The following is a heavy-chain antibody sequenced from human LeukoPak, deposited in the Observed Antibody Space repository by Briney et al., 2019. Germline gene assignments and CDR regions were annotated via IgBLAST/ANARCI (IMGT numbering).Heavy chain of an antibody. CDR2: IIGSGGIT. V-gene: IGHV3-23*01. Sequence: PGGSLRLSCAASGFTFSSYAMSWVRQAPGKGLERVSAIIGSGGITYYADSVKGRFAISRDNSKNTLYLQMNSLKAEDTAVYYCAKASGTGLYYFDYWGQGTLVTVSS. D-gene: IGHD6-19*01. CDR3: AKASGTGLYYFDY. CDR1: GFTFSSYA. J-gene: IGHJ4*02.